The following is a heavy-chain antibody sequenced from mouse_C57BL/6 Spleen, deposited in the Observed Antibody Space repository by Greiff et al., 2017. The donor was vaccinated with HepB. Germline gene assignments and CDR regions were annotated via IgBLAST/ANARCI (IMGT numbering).Heavy chain of an antibody. Sequence: DVHLVESGGGLVKPGGSLKLSCAASGFTFSSYAMSWVRQTPEKRLEWVATISDGGSYTYYPDNVKGRFTISRDNAKNNLYLQMSHLKSEDTAMYYCARDKADYYGSSYVDYWGQGTTLTVSS. J-gene: IGHJ2*01. CDR3: ARDKADYYGSSYVDY. V-gene: IGHV5-4*01. CDR1: GFTFSSYA. D-gene: IGHD1-1*01. CDR2: ISDGGSYT.